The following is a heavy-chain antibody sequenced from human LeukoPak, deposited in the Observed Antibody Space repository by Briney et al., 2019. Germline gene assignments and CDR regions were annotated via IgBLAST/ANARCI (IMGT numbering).Heavy chain of an antibody. D-gene: IGHD1-7*01. V-gene: IGHV4-4*07. J-gene: IGHJ5*02. Sequence: SETLSLTCTVSGGSISSYYWSWIRQPAGKGLEWIGRIYTSGSTNYNPSLKSRVTMSVDTSKNQFSLKLSSVTAADTAVYYCARELELRKYNWFDPWGQGTLVTVSS. CDR2: IYTSGST. CDR1: GGSISSYY. CDR3: ARELELRKYNWFDP.